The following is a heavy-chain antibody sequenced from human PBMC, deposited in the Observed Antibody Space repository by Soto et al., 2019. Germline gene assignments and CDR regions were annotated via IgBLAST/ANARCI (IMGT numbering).Heavy chain of an antibody. V-gene: IGHV3-23*01. D-gene: IGHD2-15*01. CDR2: VSGSGDST. CDR3: AKGSASVRPYYFDY. Sequence: GGSLRLSCAGSGFTFSSYAMSWVRQAPGRGLEWVSAVSGSGDSTWYADSVKGRFTISRDNSKNTLCLQVNCLRAEDTAIYYCAKGSASVRPYYFDYWAREPWSPSPQ. J-gene: IGHJ4*02. CDR1: GFTFSSYA.